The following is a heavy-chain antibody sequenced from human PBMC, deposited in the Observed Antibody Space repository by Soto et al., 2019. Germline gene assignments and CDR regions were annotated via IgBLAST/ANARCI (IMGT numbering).Heavy chain of an antibody. J-gene: IGHJ6*03. CDR2: MNPNSGNT. CDR3: AREHYYYYMDV. V-gene: IGHV1-8*01. CDR1: GYTFTSYD. Sequence: ASVKVSCKASGYTFTSYDINWVRQATGQGLEWMGWMNPNSGNTGYAQKSQGRVTMTRNTSISTAYMELSSLRSEDTAVYYCAREHYYYYMDVWGKGTTVTVSS.